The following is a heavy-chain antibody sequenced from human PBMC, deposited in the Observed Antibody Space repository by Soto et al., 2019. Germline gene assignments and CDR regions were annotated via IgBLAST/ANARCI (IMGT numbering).Heavy chain of an antibody. D-gene: IGHD3-3*01. Sequence: SETLSLTCTVSGGSISSGGYYWSWIRQHPGKGLEWIGYIYYSGSTYYNPSLKSRVTISVDTSKNQFSLKLSSVTAADTAVYYCARGLHYDFWSGYQFDYWGQGTLVTVSS. CDR3: ARGLHYDFWSGYQFDY. V-gene: IGHV4-31*03. CDR1: GGSISSGGYY. J-gene: IGHJ4*02. CDR2: IYYSGST.